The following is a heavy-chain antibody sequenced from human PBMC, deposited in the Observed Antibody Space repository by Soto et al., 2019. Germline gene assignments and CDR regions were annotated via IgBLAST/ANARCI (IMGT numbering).Heavy chain of an antibody. CDR2: IWYDGSNK. D-gene: IGHD2-2*01. Sequence: QVQLVESGGGVVQPGRSLRLSCAASGFTFSSYGMHWVRQAPGKGLEWVAVIWYDGSNKYYADSVKGRFTISRDNSKNAVYLQMNSLRAEDTAVYYCAREGTWLSYPAQPGWYFDYGGRGPRVTVPS. J-gene: IGHJ4*02. CDR3: AREGTWLSYPAQPGWYFDY. V-gene: IGHV3-33*01. CDR1: GFTFSSYG.